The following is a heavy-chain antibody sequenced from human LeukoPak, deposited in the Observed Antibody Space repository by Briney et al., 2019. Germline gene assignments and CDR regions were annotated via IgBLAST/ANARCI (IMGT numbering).Heavy chain of an antibody. Sequence: GGPLQISCKASGSTFTSYWIGWARQLPGKGLEWRGIIYPGDSDTRYSPSFQGQVTTSADKSISTAYLQWSSLKASDTAMYYCARRGVPAAMFDYWGQGTLVTVSS. CDR1: GSTFTSYW. V-gene: IGHV5-51*01. CDR3: ARRGVPAAMFDY. CDR2: IYPGDSDT. J-gene: IGHJ4*02. D-gene: IGHD2-2*01.